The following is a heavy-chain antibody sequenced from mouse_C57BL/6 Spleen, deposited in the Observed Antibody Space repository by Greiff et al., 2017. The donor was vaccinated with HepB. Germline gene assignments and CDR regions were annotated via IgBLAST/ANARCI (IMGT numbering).Heavy chain of an antibody. CDR3: ARVEKSTMVTTRYYAMDY. J-gene: IGHJ4*01. D-gene: IGHD2-2*01. CDR1: GYTFPSYW. CDR2: IYPGSGST. Sequence: QVQLQQPGAELVKPGASVKMSCKASGYTFPSYWITWVKQRPGQGLEWIGDIYPGSGSTNYNEKFKSKATLPVDPSSSTAYMQLSSLTSEDSAVYYWARVEKSTMVTTRYYAMDYWGQGTSVTVSS. V-gene: IGHV1-55*01.